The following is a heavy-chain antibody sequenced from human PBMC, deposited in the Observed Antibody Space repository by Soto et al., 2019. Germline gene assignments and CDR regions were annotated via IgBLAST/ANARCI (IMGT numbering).Heavy chain of an antibody. Sequence: QVQLVESGGGVVQPGRSLRLSCAASGFTFSSYGMHWVRQAPGKGLEWVAVISYDGSNKYYADSVKGRFTISRDNSKNTLDLQMNSLRAEDTAVYYCAKDGGVLLWFGELSVDYWGQGTLVTVSS. V-gene: IGHV3-30*18. CDR2: ISYDGSNK. CDR1: GFTFSSYG. D-gene: IGHD3-10*01. J-gene: IGHJ4*02. CDR3: AKDGGVLLWFGELSVDY.